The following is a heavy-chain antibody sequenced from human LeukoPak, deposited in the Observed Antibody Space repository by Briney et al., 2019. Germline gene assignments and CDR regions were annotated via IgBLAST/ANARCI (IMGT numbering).Heavy chain of an antibody. CDR2: IYYSGST. CDR1: GGSISSGGYY. CDR3: ARDVPAGILDI. Sequence: SETLSSTCTVSGGSISSGGYYWSWIRQHPGKGLEWIGYIYYSGSTYYNPSLKSRVTISVDTSKNQFSLKLSSVIAADTAVYYCARDVPAGILDIWGQGTVFTVSS. D-gene: IGHD2-2*01. J-gene: IGHJ3*02. V-gene: IGHV4-31*03.